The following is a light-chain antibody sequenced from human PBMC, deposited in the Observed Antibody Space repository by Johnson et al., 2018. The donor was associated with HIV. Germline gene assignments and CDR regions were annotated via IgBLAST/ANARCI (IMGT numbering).Light chain of an antibody. J-gene: IGLJ1*01. CDR3: ATWDSSLTTGGV. V-gene: IGLV1-51*01. CDR2: DNN. Sequence: QSVLTQPPSVSAAPGQKVTISCSGSSSTIGNNYVSWYQQLPVTAPKLLIYDNNKRPSGIPDRFSGSTSGTSATLGITGLQTGYEADYYCATWDSSLTTGGVFGSGTKVTVL. CDR1: SSTIGNNY.